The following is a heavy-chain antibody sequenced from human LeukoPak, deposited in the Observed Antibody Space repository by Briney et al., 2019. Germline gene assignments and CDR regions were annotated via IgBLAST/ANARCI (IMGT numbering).Heavy chain of an antibody. CDR3: ARVLGSYYFDY. Sequence: PQTLSLTCTVSGGSISSGDYYWSWIRQPPGKGLEWIGYIYYSGSTYYNPSLKSRVTISVDTSKNQFSLKLSSVTAADTAVYYCARVLGSYYFDYWGQGTLVTVSS. D-gene: IGHD2-8*02. CDR2: IYYSGST. J-gene: IGHJ4*02. V-gene: IGHV4-30-4*08. CDR1: GGSISSGDYY.